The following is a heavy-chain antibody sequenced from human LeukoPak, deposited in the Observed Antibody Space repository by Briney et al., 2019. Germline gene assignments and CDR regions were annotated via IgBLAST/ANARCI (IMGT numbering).Heavy chain of an antibody. V-gene: IGHV4-61*02. CDR1: GGSIDSNSYY. J-gene: IGHJ3*02. CDR3: ARELISDTAMVPFDAFDI. CDR2: IYTSGST. D-gene: IGHD5-18*01. Sequence: PSETLSLTCTVSGGSIDSNSYYWSWIRQPAGKGLEWIGRIYTSGSTNYNPSLKSRVTMSVDTSKNQFSLKLSSVTAADTAVYYCARELISDTAMVPFDAFDIWGQGTMVTVSS.